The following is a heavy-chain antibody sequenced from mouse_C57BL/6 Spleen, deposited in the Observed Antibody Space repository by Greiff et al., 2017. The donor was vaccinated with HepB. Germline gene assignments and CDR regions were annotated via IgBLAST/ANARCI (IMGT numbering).Heavy chain of an antibody. D-gene: IGHD4-1*01. CDR2: ISDGGSYT. J-gene: IGHJ4*01. Sequence: EVKLVESGGGLVKPGGSLKLSCAASGFTFSSYAMSWVRQTPEKRLEWVATISDGGSYTYYPDNVKGRFTISRDNAKNNLYLQMSHLKSEDTAMYYCAREAGTRYYYAMDYWGQGTSVTVSS. CDR1: GFTFSSYA. V-gene: IGHV5-4*01. CDR3: AREAGTRYYYAMDY.